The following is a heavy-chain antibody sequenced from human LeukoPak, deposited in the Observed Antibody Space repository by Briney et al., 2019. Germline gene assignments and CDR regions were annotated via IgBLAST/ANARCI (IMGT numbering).Heavy chain of an antibody. CDR2: IYRGGST. J-gene: IGHJ4*02. CDR1: GFTLSSNY. Sequence: GGSLRLSCAASGFTLSSNYMSWVRQARGKGLEWVSVIYRGGSTYYADSVKGRFTISSDNSKNTLYLQMNSLRAEDTAVYYCARVRGEYPYYFVYWGEGALVTVSS. D-gene: IGHD4-17*01. V-gene: IGHV3-53*01. CDR3: ARVRGEYPYYFVY.